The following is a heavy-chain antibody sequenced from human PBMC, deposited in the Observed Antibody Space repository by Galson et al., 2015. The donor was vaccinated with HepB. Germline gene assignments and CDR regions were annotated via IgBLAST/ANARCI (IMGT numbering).Heavy chain of an antibody. CDR3: AKPDEGGSWYYYYGMDV. Sequence: SLRLSCAASGFTFSSYGMHWVRQAPGKGLEWVAVISYDGSNKYYADSVKGRFTISRDNSKNTLYLQMNSLRAEDTAVYYCAKPDEGGSWYYYYGMDVWGQGTTVTVSS. D-gene: IGHD6-25*01. V-gene: IGHV3-30*18. CDR1: GFTFSSYG. J-gene: IGHJ6*02. CDR2: ISYDGSNK.